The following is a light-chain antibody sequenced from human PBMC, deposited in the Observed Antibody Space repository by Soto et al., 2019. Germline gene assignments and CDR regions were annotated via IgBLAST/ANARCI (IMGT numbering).Light chain of an antibody. CDR2: GAS. J-gene: IGKJ3*01. CDR1: QGISNY. CDR3: QKYDRAPFT. Sequence: DIQMTQSPSSLSAYLGDRVTITCRASQGISNYLAWYQQKPGRLPKLLLFGASTLQSRVPARFSGSGSGTLFTLTINGLLPEDVATYYCQKYDRAPFTFGPGTKVDIK. V-gene: IGKV1-27*01.